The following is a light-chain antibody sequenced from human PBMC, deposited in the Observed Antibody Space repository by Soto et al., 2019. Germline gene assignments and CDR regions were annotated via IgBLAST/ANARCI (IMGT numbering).Light chain of an antibody. CDR2: NND. CDR1: SSNIGTNS. CDR3: AAWDDSLNGFYV. J-gene: IGLJ1*01. Sequence: QSVLTQPPSASGTPGQRGTISCSGGSSNIGTNSVNWYQQLPGRAPKLLIYNNDLRPPGVPDRFSGSKSGTSASLAISGLQSEDEADYYCAAWDDSLNGFYVFGIGTKVTVL. V-gene: IGLV1-44*01.